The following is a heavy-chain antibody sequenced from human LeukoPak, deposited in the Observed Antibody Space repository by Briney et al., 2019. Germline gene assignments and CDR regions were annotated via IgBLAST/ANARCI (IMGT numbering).Heavy chain of an antibody. J-gene: IGHJ4*02. CDR3: ATNTRDGFNAYFFDS. CDR1: GGSITGYY. Sequence: PSQTLSLTCTVSGGSITGYYWSWIRQSPGKGLEWIGYIYYNGNSHYNPSLQGRVAMSVATSRNQFSLSLTSVTAADTAVYYCATNTRDGFNAYFFDSWGQGTLVTVSS. D-gene: IGHD2/OR15-2a*01. CDR2: IYYNGNS. V-gene: IGHV4-59*08.